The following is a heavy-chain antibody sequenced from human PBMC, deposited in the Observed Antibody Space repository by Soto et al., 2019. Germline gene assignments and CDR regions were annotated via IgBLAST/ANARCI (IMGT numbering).Heavy chain of an antibody. CDR2: INPGGDVI. J-gene: IGHJ4*02. V-gene: IGHV3-11*01. D-gene: IGHD3-16*01. Sequence: QVRLVESGGGLVKPEGSLTLSCAASGFSLRDYYMTWIRQAPGKGLELLSYINPGGDVIKYVESVKGRFTISRDNAKNSLYLHMNNLRAEDTAVYYCTRDPRITDFWGQGTLVNVSS. CDR3: TRDPRITDF. CDR1: GFSLRDYY.